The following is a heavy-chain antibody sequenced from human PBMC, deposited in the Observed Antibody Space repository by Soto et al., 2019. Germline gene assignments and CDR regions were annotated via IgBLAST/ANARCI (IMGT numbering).Heavy chain of an antibody. CDR3: APHLAVPGRGDYYHYGLDV. J-gene: IGHJ6*02. Sequence: QITLKESGPTLVRPTQTLTLTCTFSGFSLSSDGVGVGWIRQPPGKTLEWLALIFWDDDKRYSPSLNSRLTITXDXXKNQVVLTVTNMDPVYTATYYCAPHLAVPGRGDYYHYGLDVWGQGTTVTVSS. CDR1: GFSLSSDGVG. CDR2: IFWDDDK. D-gene: IGHD6-19*01. V-gene: IGHV2-5*02.